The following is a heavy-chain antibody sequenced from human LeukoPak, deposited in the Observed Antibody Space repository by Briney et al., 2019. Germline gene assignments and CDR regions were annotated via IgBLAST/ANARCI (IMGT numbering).Heavy chain of an antibody. CDR2: INPSGGSN. Sequence: ASVKVSCKASGYTFTNYYIHWMRQAPGQGLEWMGIINPSGGSNSNAQNFQGRVTMTRDTSTSTVYMEMSSLRYEDTAVYYCVRVGDSSNSWFDPWGQGTLVTVSS. V-gene: IGHV1-46*01. D-gene: IGHD6-19*01. CDR1: GYTFTNYY. J-gene: IGHJ5*02. CDR3: VRVGDSSNSWFDP.